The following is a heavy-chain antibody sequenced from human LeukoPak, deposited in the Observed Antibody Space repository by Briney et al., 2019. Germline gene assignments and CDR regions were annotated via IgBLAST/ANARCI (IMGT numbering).Heavy chain of an antibody. J-gene: IGHJ5*02. CDR1: GDSISRSRHF. CDR2: VYNSGST. V-gene: IGHV4-39*07. CDR3: ARWGTYASTSNWFDP. D-gene: IGHD2-2*01. Sequence: SETLSLTCNVSGDSISRSRHFWAWIRQSPGRGLEWIGYVYNSGSTYYNPSLKSRVTISVDTSKNQFSLRLSSVTAADTAVYYCARWGTYASTSNWFDPWGQGTLVTVSS.